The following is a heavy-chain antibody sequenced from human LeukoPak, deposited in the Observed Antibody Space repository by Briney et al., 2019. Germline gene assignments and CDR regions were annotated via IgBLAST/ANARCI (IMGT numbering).Heavy chain of an antibody. CDR1: GFTFSSYG. V-gene: IGHV3-30*02. D-gene: IGHD6-6*01. Sequence: PGGSLRLSCAASGFTFSSYGMHWVRQAPGKGLEWVAFIRYDGSNKYYADSVKGRFTISRDNSKNTLYLQMNSLRADDTAIYYCARDEQQLALNYYNYMDVWGKGTSVTVSS. CDR2: IRYDGSNK. J-gene: IGHJ6*03. CDR3: ARDEQQLALNYYNYMDV.